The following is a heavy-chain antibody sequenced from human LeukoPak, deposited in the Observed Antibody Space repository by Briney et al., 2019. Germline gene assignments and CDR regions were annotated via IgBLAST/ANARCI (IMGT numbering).Heavy chain of an antibody. CDR3: SKAFPGLRVWGSYPDAFDI. V-gene: IGHV3-23*01. J-gene: IGHJ3*02. D-gene: IGHD3-16*02. CDR2: ISGSGGST. Sequence: PGGSLRLSCAASVFTFSSYAMSWVRQAPGKGLEWVSAISGSGGSTYYADSVKGRFTISRDNSKNTLYLQMNSLRAEDTAVYYCSKAFPGLRVWGSYPDAFDIWGQGTMITVSS. CDR1: VFTFSSYA.